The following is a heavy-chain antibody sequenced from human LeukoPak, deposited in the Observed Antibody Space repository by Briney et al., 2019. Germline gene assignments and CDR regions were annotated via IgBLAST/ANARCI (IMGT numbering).Heavy chain of an antibody. J-gene: IGHJ5*02. CDR2: INHSEST. D-gene: IGHD2-2*01. CDR3: ARRRGYCSSTSCYLGFDP. V-gene: IGHV4-34*01. CDR1: GGSFSGYY. Sequence: SETLSLTCAVYGGSFSGYYWSWIRQPPGKGLEWIGEINHSESTNYNPSLKSRVTISVDTSKNQFSLKLSSVTAADTAVYYCARRRGYCSSTSCYLGFDPWGQGTLVTVSS.